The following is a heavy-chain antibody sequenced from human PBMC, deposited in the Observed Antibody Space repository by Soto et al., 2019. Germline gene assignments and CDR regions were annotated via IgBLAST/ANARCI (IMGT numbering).Heavy chain of an antibody. V-gene: IGHV5-51*01. CDR1: GYSFTSYW. J-gene: IGHJ6*02. D-gene: IGHD3-22*01. CDR2: IYPGDSDT. CDR3: ARHGKGWAKDYYVSSGYYYGYYYGMDV. Sequence: GESLKISCKGSGYSFTSYWIGWVRQMPGKGLEWMGIIYPGDSDTRYSPSFQGQVTISADKSISTAYLQWSSLKASDTAMYYCARHGKGWAKDYYVSSGYYYGYYYGMDVWGQGTTVIGSS.